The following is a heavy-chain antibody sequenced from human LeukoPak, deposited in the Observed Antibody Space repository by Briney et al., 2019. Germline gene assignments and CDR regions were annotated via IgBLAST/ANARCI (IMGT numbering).Heavy chain of an antibody. CDR2: INPSGGST. Sequence: ASVKVSCKASGYTFTSYYMHWVRQAPGQGLEWMGIINPSGGSTSYAQKFQGRVTMTRDMSTSTVYMELSSLRSEDTAVYYCARGSLLGSYYYYYMDVWGKGTTVTVSS. V-gene: IGHV1-46*01. J-gene: IGHJ6*03. CDR3: ARGSLLGSYYYYYMDV. CDR1: GYTFTSYY. D-gene: IGHD1-26*01.